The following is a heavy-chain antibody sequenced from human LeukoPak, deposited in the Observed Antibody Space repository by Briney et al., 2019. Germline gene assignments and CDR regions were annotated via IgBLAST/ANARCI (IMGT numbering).Heavy chain of an antibody. CDR1: GFTFSSFA. J-gene: IGHJ4*02. CDR2: ISDNSGNT. Sequence: GGSLRLSCAASGFTFSSFAMSWVRQAPGQGLEWVSAISDNSGNTYYADSVKGRFTISRDNSKNTLYLQMNSLRAEDTAVYYCAKARVFLSSDYWGQGTLVTVSS. CDR3: AKARVFLSSDY. D-gene: IGHD2/OR15-2a*01. V-gene: IGHV3-23*01.